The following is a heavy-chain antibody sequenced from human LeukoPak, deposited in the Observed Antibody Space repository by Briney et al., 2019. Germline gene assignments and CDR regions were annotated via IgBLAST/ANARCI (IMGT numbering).Heavy chain of an antibody. V-gene: IGHV4-59*01. Sequence: SETLSLTCAVSGDSIIGSYWSWIRPAPGKGLDWIGYIYYSVDTDYNPSLKSRVTISVDMSKKQISLRLASVTAADTAVYYCARRRYYDSSGYNPTYYFDYWGQGILVTVSS. J-gene: IGHJ4*02. CDR2: IYYSVDT. D-gene: IGHD3-22*01. CDR1: GDSIIGSY. CDR3: ARRRYYDSSGYNPTYYFDY.